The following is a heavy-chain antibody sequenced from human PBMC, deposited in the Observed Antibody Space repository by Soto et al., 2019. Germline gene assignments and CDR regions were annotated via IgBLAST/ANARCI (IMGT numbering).Heavy chain of an antibody. J-gene: IGHJ4*02. CDR1: GFTFSSYG. CDR2: ISYDGSNK. Sequence: QVQLVESGGGVVQPGRSLRLSCAASGFTFSSYGMHWVRQAPGKGLERVAVISYDGSNKYYADSVKGRFTISRDNSKNTLYLQMNSLRAEDTAVYYCAKGGLWLREIASFDYWGQGSLVTVSS. D-gene: IGHD5-18*01. CDR3: AKGGLWLREIASFDY. V-gene: IGHV3-30*18.